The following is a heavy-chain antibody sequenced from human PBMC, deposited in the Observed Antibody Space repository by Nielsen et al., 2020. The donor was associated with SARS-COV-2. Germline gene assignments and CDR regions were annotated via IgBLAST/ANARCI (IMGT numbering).Heavy chain of an antibody. CDR3: ARCSGGSCYGYYYYGMDV. CDR2: ISGSGGST. V-gene: IGHV3-23*01. D-gene: IGHD2-15*01. J-gene: IGHJ6*02. Sequence: GGSLRLSCAASGFTFSSYAMSWVRQAPGKGLEWVSAISGSGGSTYYADSVKGRFTISKDNSKNTLYLQMNSLRAEDTAVYYCARCSGGSCYGYYYYGMDVWGQGTTVTVSS. CDR1: GFTFSSYA.